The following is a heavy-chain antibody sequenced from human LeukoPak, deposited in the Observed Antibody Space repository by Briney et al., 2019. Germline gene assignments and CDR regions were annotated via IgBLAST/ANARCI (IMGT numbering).Heavy chain of an antibody. D-gene: IGHD3-16*02. J-gene: IGHJ4*02. Sequence: GGSLRLSCAASGFTFSDYYMSWIRQAPGKGLEWVSYISSSGSTIYYADSVKGRFTISRDNAKNSLYLQMNSLRAEDTAVYYCAGGDIDYVWGSYHPFDYWGQGTLVTVSS. CDR2: ISSSGSTI. V-gene: IGHV3-11*01. CDR1: GFTFSDYY. CDR3: AGGDIDYVWGSYHPFDY.